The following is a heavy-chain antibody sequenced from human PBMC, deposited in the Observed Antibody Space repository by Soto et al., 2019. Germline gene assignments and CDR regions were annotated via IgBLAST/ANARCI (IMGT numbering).Heavy chain of an antibody. CDR1: GGTFSSYA. D-gene: IGHD2-21*02. CDR2: TIPIFGTA. J-gene: IGHJ6*02. CDR3: VRGGYIVVGTATPGYGMDV. Sequence: QVQLVQSGAEVKKPGSSVKVSCKASGGTFSSYAISWVRQAPGQGLEWVGGTIPIFGTANYAQKFQGRVTVASDAATGAAGGARASLRTEDAAVYSCVRGGYIVVGTATPGYGMDVRCRGPTLSVCS. V-gene: IGHV1-69*01.